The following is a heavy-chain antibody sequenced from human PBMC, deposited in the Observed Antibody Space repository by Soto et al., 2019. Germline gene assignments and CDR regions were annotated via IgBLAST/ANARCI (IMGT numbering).Heavy chain of an antibody. D-gene: IGHD3-3*01. V-gene: IGHV4-59*01. CDR3: ARSPGSGPSRQYAFDI. J-gene: IGHJ3*02. Sequence: QVQLQESGPGLVKHSETLSLTCTVSGGSISSYYWSWIRQPPGKGLEWIGYIYYSGSTNYNPSLKSRVTISVDTSKNQFSLKLSSVTAADTAVYYCARSPGSGPSRQYAFDIWGQGTMVTVSS. CDR2: IYYSGST. CDR1: GGSISSYY.